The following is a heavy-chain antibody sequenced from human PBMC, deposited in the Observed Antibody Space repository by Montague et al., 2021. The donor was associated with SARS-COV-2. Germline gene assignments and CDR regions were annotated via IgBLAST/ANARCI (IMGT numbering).Heavy chain of an antibody. D-gene: IGHD4-11*01. V-gene: IGHV4-4*02. Sequence: SETLSLTCAVSGVSIISNYWWSLGRQPPGKGLEWIGEISYGGIATXYTXCKSRPSISMDRSRNLFSLMLRPVTAADTAIYYCAGKVLTVPADYWGQGTLVTVS. CDR3: AGKVLTVPADY. J-gene: IGHJ4*02. CDR1: GVSIISNYW. CDR2: ISYGGIA.